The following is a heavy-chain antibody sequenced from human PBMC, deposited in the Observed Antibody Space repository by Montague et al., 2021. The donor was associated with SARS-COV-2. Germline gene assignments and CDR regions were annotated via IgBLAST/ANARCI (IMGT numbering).Heavy chain of an antibody. CDR2: IYHAGST. Sequence: SETLSLTCSVSGGSISSSSYYWGWIRQPPGKGLEWVGNIYHAGSTYYNPSLKSRATTFVDTSNSQFSLKLTSVTAADTAVYYCAGQLRYYDWRADYWGQGTLVSVSS. CDR1: GGSISSSSYY. D-gene: IGHD3-9*01. V-gene: IGHV4-39*07. J-gene: IGHJ4*02. CDR3: AGQLRYYDWRADY.